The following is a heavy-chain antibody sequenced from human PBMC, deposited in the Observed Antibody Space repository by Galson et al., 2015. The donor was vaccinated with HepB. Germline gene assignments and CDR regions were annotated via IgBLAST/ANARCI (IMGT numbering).Heavy chain of an antibody. CDR1: GFSFSDYG. Sequence: SLRLSCAGSGFSFSDYGIHWVRQAPGTGLEWVAVISFDGSTDYYADSVEGRFTISRDNSGDIVYLQMNNLRAEDTALYYCAKDLGRELYALLDHWYHGMDVWGQGTTVIVSS. D-gene: IGHD3-16*01. V-gene: IGHV3-30*18. CDR3: AKDLGRELYALLDHWYHGMDV. J-gene: IGHJ6*02. CDR2: ISFDGSTD.